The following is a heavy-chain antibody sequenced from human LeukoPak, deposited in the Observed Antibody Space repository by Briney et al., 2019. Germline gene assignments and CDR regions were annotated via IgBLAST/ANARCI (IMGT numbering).Heavy chain of an antibody. V-gene: IGHV4-39*02. Sequence: SETLSLTCTVSGDSVNSSSYYWGWIRLPPGKGLQWVGSIHFGGPTYYTPSLRRRASISIDTWKSHFSLRLTSATAADTAVYFCARQYFYRPFHQWGLGTLVTVSS. CDR1: GDSVNSSSYY. J-gene: IGHJ1*01. CDR3: ARQYFYRPFHQ. CDR2: IHFGGPT. D-gene: IGHD2/OR15-2a*01.